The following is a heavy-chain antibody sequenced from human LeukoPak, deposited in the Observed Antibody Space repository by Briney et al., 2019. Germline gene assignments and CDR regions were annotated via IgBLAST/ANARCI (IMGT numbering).Heavy chain of an antibody. J-gene: IGHJ6*03. CDR1: GGSISSSSYY. V-gene: IGHV4-39*07. CDR2: IYYSGST. D-gene: IGHD6-13*01. Sequence: SETLSLTCTVSGGSISSSSYYWGWIRQPPGKGLEWIGSIYYSGSTYYNPSLKSRVTISVDTSKNQFSLKLSSVTAADTAVYYCARDESSSWSTYYYYYMDVWGKGTTVTVSS. CDR3: ARDESSSWSTYYYYYMDV.